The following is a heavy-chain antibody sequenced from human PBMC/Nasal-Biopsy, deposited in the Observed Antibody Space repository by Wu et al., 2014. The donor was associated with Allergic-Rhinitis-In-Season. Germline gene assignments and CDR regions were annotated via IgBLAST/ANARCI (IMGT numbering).Heavy chain of an antibody. CDR1: GFTFDDYT. CDR2: ISWNSGSI. J-gene: IGHJ2*01. V-gene: IGHV3-9*01. CDR3: AKATYGDYVFNWYFDL. Sequence: LRLSCAASGFTFDDYTMHWVRQAPGKGLEWVSGISWNSGSIGYADSVKGRFTISRDNAKNSLYLQMNSLRAEDTALYYCAKATYGDYVFNWYFDLWGRGTLVTVSS. D-gene: IGHD4-17*01.